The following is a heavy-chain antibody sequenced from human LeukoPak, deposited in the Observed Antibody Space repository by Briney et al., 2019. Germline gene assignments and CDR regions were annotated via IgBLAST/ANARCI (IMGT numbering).Heavy chain of an antibody. V-gene: IGHV1-18*01. D-gene: IGHD6-19*01. CDR3: TRDYSLSSSGPPYGFDI. CDR2: ISSYNGNT. CDR1: GYTFTSYG. J-gene: IGHJ3*02. Sequence: ASVKVSCKASGYTFTSYGLSWVRQAPGQGLQWMGWISSYNGNTNYAQKIQGRVTMTTDTSTNTAYTELRSLRSDDTAVYYCTRDYSLSSSGPPYGFDIWGQGTMVTVSS.